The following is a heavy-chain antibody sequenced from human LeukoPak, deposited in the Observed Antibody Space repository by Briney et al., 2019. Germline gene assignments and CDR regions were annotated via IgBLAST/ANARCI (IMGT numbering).Heavy chain of an antibody. CDR2: INANNGGT. CDR3: ARTPWFGELSPTDY. CDR1: GYTFTDYY. J-gene: IGHJ4*02. D-gene: IGHD3-10*01. Sequence: ASVKVSCKASGYTFTDYYVHWMRQAPGQGLEWRGWINANNGGTNYAHKFQGRVTMTRDTSISTAYMELASLRSDDTAVYYCARTPWFGELSPTDYWGQGTLVTVSS. V-gene: IGHV1-2*02.